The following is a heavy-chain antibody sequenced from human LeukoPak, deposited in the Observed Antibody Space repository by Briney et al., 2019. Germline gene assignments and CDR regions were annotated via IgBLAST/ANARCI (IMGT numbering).Heavy chain of an antibody. V-gene: IGHV4-59*12. J-gene: IGHJ4*02. CDR1: GGSISRYY. CDR3: AREGALVDAQYYFDY. Sequence: SETLSLTCTVSGGSISRYYWSWIRQPPGKGLEWIGYIYYSGSTNYNPSLKSRVTISVDTSKNQFSLKLSSVTAADTAVYYCAREGALVDAQYYFDYWGQGTLVTVSS. D-gene: IGHD1-26*01. CDR2: IYYSGST.